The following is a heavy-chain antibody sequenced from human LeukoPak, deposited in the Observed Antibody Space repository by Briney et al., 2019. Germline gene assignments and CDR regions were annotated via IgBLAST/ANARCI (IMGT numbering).Heavy chain of an antibody. D-gene: IGHD5-24*01. V-gene: IGHV3-74*01. Sequence: PGGSLRLSCAASGFTFSGFWMHWVRQAPGKGLVWVSCISFDGSDATYADSVKSRFTISRDNAKNTLHLQMDSLRADDTAVYYCAKNGKERWLQFLHFDYWGQGTLVTVSS. CDR2: ISFDGSDA. CDR1: GFTFSGFW. CDR3: AKNGKERWLQFLHFDY. J-gene: IGHJ4*02.